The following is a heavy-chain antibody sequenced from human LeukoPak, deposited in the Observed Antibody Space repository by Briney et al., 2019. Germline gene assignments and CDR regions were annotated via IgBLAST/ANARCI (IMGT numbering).Heavy chain of an antibody. D-gene: IGHD5-12*01. J-gene: IGHJ6*02. V-gene: IGHV3-21*01. CDR1: GFTFSSYS. Sequence: NPGGSLRLSCAASGFTFSSYSMNWVRQAPGKGLEWVSSISSSSSYIYYADSVKGRFTISRDNAKNSLYLQMNSLRAEDTAVYYCARLRFELGYSALYYGMDVWGQGTTVTVSS. CDR2: ISSSSSYI. CDR3: ARLRFELGYSALYYGMDV.